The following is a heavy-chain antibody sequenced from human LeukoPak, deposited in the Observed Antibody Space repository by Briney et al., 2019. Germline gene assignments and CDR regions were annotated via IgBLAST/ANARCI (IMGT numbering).Heavy chain of an antibody. CDR3: ASLIPDV. CDR1: GFTFSDYY. J-gene: IGHJ6*04. V-gene: IGHV3-11*01. Sequence: GGSLRLSCAASGFTFSDYYMNWIRQAPGKGLEWVSYISSGGSIIYYADSVKGRFTISRDNAKNSPYLQMNSLRAEDTAVYYCASLIPDVWGKGTTVTISS. D-gene: IGHD2-2*02. CDR2: ISSGGSII.